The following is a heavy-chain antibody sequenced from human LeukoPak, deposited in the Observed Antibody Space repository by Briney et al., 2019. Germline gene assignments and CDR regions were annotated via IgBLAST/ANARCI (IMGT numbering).Heavy chain of an antibody. J-gene: IGHJ4*02. CDR1: GGSFSGYY. CDR3: ARPAWQWLVRGYFDY. Sequence: SETLSLTCAVYGGSFSGYYWSWIRQPPGKGLEWIGEINHSGSTNYNPSLKSRVTISVDTSKNQFSLKLSSVTAADTAVYYCARPAWQWLVRGYFDYWGQGTLVTVSS. D-gene: IGHD6-19*01. CDR2: INHSGST. V-gene: IGHV4-34*01.